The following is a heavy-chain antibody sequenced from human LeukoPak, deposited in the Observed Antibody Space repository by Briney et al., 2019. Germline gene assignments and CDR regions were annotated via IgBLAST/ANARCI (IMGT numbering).Heavy chain of an antibody. V-gene: IGHV3-30*02. CDR1: GFTFSNYG. D-gene: IGHD3-16*01. CDR3: ATDRPAYDYVWGSFNDAFDI. J-gene: IGHJ3*02. Sequence: GGSLRLSCAASGFTFSNYGMHWVRQAPGKGLEWVAFIRYDGSNKYYADSVKGRFTISRDNSKNTLYLQMNSLRAEDTAVYYCATDRPAYDYVWGSFNDAFDIWGQGTMVTVSS. CDR2: IRYDGSNK.